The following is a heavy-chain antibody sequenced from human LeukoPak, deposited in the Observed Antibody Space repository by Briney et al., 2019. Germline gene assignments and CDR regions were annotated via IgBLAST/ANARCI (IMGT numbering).Heavy chain of an antibody. V-gene: IGHV4-34*01. J-gene: IGHJ4*02. CDR1: GGSFSGYY. D-gene: IGHD5-18*01. CDR2: INHSGST. Sequence: SETLSRTCAVYGGSFSGYYWSWIRQPPGKGLEWIGEINHSGSTNYNPSLKSRVTISVDTSKNQFSLKLSSVTAADTAVYYCASATWIQLWPTLEYWGQGTLVTVSS. CDR3: ASATWIQLWPTLEY.